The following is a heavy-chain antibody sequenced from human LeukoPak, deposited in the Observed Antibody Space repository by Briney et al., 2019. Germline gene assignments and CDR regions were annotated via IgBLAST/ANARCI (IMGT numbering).Heavy chain of an antibody. J-gene: IGHJ4*02. V-gene: IGHV1-18*04. CDR3: AREPSESFIDY. D-gene: IGHD1-26*01. CDR2: ISPYNDNT. Sequence: ASVKVSCKASGYTFTDYYIHWVRQAPGQGLEWMGWISPYNDNTKYAQILQGRVTMTTDTSTSTAYMELRSLRSDDTAVYYCAREPSESFIDYWGQGTLVTVSS. CDR1: GYTFTDYY.